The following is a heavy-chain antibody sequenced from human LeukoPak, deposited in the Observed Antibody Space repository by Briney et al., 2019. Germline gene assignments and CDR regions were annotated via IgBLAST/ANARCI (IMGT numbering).Heavy chain of an antibody. CDR3: ARAAYHYGMDV. CDR1: GFTFSSYA. J-gene: IGHJ6*02. CDR2: ISYDGSNK. Sequence: GGSLRLSCAASGFTFSSYAMHWVSQAPGKGLEWVAVISYDGSNKYYADSVKGRFTISRDNSKNTLYLQMNSLRAEDTAVYYCARAAYHYGMDVWGQGTTVTVSS. V-gene: IGHV3-30-3*01.